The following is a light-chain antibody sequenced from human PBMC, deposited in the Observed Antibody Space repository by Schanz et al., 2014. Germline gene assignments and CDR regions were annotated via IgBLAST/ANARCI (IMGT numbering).Light chain of an antibody. CDR2: GAS. Sequence: EIVMTQSPATLSVSPGERATLSCRASQSVTNNLAWYQQKPGQAPRLLFYGASTRAPGIPARFSGSGSGTEFTLTISSLQPDDFATYYCQQYNSYWAFGQGTKVEIK. J-gene: IGKJ1*01. CDR3: QQYNSYWA. CDR1: QSVTNN. V-gene: IGKV3-15*01.